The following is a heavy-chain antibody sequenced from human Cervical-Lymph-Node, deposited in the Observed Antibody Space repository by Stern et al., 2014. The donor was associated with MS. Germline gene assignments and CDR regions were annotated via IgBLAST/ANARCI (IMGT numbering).Heavy chain of an antibody. CDR2: IIPIFGTT. J-gene: IGHJ2*01. CDR3: ARATTENYWYFDL. CDR1: GGTLSTYA. V-gene: IGHV1-69*01. D-gene: IGHD4-17*01. Sequence: QVQLGQSGAEVKKHGSSVKGSCKASGGTLSTYAISWVRQAPGQGLEWMGGIIPIFGTTTYAQKFQGSVTITADESPSTVYMELSSLRSEDTAVYYCARATTENYWYFDLWGRGTLVTVSS.